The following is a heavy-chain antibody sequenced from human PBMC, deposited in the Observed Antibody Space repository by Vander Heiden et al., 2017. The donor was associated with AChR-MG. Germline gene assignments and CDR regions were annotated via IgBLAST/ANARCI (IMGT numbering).Heavy chain of an antibody. Sequence: QVQLVESGGGVVQPGRSLRLSCAASGFTFSSYGMHWVRQAPGKGLEWVAVISYDGSNKYYADSVKGRFTISRDNSKNTLYLQMNSLRAEDTAVYYCAKDGEVFVVVPAAIFFSYWGQGTLVTVSS. J-gene: IGHJ4*02. CDR2: ISYDGSNK. D-gene: IGHD2-2*01. CDR3: AKDGEVFVVVPAAIFFSY. CDR1: GFTFSSYG. V-gene: IGHV3-30*18.